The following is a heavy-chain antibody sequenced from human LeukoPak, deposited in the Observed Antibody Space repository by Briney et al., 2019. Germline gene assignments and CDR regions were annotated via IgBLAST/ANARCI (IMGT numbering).Heavy chain of an antibody. D-gene: IGHD6-19*01. CDR1: GGSISSSNW. J-gene: IGHJ4*02. CDR2: IYHSGST. Sequence: SETLSLTCAVPGGSISSSNWWSWVRQPPGKGLEWIGEIYHSGSTNYNPSLKSRVTISVDKSKNQFSLKLSSVTAADTAVYYCARRPSSGWYLLDYWGQGTLVTVSS. CDR3: ARRPSSGWYLLDY. V-gene: IGHV4-4*02.